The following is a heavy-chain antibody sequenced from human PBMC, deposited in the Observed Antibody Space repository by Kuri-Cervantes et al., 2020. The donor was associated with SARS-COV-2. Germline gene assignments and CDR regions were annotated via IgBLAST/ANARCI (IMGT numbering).Heavy chain of an antibody. CDR1: GFDFSRSA. CDR3: AKGDRAATPGYYYYGMDV. D-gene: IGHD2-15*01. CDR2: IWYDGSNK. Sequence: GGSLRLSCAASGFDFSRSAMHWVRQAPGKGLEWVAVIWYDGSNKYYADSVKGRFTISRDNSKNTLYLQMNSLRAEDTAVYYCAKGDRAATPGYYYYGMDVWGQGTTVTVSS. V-gene: IGHV3-33*06. J-gene: IGHJ6*02.